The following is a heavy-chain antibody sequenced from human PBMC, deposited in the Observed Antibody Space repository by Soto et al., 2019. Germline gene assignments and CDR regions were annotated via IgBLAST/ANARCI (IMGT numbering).Heavy chain of an antibody. CDR3: ARGGIGMVRTFDH. J-gene: IGHJ4*02. V-gene: IGHV3-53*01. Sequence: SLRLSCAASGFTVSSTYMSWVRQAPGKGLEWVSIIFSSGESFYADSVKGRFTISRDSSDNTVCLQMNSLKAEDTAVYYCARGGIGMVRTFDHWGQGTLVTVSS. CDR1: GFTVSSTY. D-gene: IGHD3-10*01. CDR2: IFSSGES.